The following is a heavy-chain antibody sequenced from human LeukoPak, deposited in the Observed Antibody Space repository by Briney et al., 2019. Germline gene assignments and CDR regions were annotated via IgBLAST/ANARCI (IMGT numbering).Heavy chain of an antibody. Sequence: SETLSLTCTVSGYSISSGYYWGWIRQPPGKGLEWIGSIYHSGSTYYNPSLKSRVTIPVDTSKNQFSLKLSSVTAADTAVYYCARGHGDGYNYYYYYMDVWGKGTTVTVSS. CDR2: IYHSGST. D-gene: IGHD5-24*01. J-gene: IGHJ6*03. V-gene: IGHV4-38-2*02. CDR3: ARGHGDGYNYYYYYMDV. CDR1: GYSISSGYY.